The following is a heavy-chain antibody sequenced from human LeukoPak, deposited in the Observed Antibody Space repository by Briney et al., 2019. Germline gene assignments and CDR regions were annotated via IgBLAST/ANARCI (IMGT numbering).Heavy chain of an antibody. V-gene: IGHV3-23*01. D-gene: IGHD4-17*01. CDR2: ISGSSGLT. J-gene: IGHJ4*02. CDR3: ARRGESTTYGDYSFDY. CDR1: GFTFSNHA. Sequence: GGSLRLSCAASGFTFSNHAMSWVRQAPGRGLEWVSAISGSSGLTYYADSVKGRFTISRDNSKNTLFLQMNSLRAEDTAVYYCARRGESTTYGDYSFDYWGQGTLVTVSS.